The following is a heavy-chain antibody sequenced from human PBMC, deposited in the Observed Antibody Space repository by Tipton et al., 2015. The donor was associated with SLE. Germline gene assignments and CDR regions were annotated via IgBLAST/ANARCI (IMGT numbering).Heavy chain of an antibody. J-gene: IGHJ3*02. D-gene: IGHD7-27*01. CDR3: ARETGDHAFDI. CDR2: ISYSGNT. V-gene: IGHV4-39*07. Sequence: WIRQPPGKGLEWIGSISYSGNTYTYYNPSLESRVTVSVDTSKNQFSLKLNSVTAADTAVYYCARETGDHAFDIWGQGTVVTVAS.